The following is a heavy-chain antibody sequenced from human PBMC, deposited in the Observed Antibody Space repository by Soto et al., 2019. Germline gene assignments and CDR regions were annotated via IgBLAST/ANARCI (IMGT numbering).Heavy chain of an antibody. D-gene: IGHD5-12*01. CDR1: GDSFNDYY. CDR2: INPNGGGR. CDR3: ARESGGATATLDYYYFYMDV. Sequence: VQLVQSGAEVKKPGASVKVSCKPSGDSFNDYYIHWVRQAPGQGLEWMGWINPNGGGRKYEQKFQGRVTVTRDTSIRTVYMELSSLRSDDTAVYYCARESGGATATLDYYYFYMDVWGKGTTVTVSS. J-gene: IGHJ6*03. V-gene: IGHV1-2*02.